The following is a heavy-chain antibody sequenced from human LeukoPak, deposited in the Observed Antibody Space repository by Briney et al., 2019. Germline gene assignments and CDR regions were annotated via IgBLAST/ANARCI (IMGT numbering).Heavy chain of an antibody. CDR3: ARVCGTGRNYYYYGMDV. CDR2: ISAYNGNT. D-gene: IGHD3-10*01. V-gene: IGHV1-18*04. Sequence: ASVKVSCKASGYTFTGYYMHWVRQAPGQGLEWMGWISAYNGNTNYAQKLQGRVTMTTDTSTSTAYMELRSLRSDDTAVYYCARVCGTGRNYYYYGMDVWGQGTTVTVSS. J-gene: IGHJ6*02. CDR1: GYTFTGYY.